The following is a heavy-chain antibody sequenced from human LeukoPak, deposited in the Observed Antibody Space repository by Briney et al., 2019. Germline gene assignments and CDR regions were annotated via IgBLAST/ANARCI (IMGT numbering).Heavy chain of an antibody. J-gene: IGHJ4*02. CDR2: IRYDGRNK. Sequence: GGSLRLSCAASGFTFSSYGMHWVRQAPGKGLDWVAFIRYDGRNKYYADSVKGRFTISRDNSKNTLYLQMNSLRAEDTAVYYCAKDSRSVVVTADPYYFDYWGQGTLVTVSS. CDR1: GFTFSSYG. CDR3: AKDSRSVVVTADPYYFDY. V-gene: IGHV3-30*02. D-gene: IGHD2-21*02.